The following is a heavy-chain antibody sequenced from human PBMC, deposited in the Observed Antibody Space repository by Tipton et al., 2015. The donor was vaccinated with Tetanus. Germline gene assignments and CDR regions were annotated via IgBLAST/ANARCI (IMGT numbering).Heavy chain of an antibody. Sequence: SLRLSCAASGFSFASYGMHWVRQAPGKGLEWVALIWYDGSNKNYADSVKGRFTISRDNSKNTLYLLMNSLSAEDTAVYYCARDIAIVRARDWYFDVWGRGTLVTVSS. CDR2: IWYDGSNK. J-gene: IGHJ2*01. CDR1: GFSFASYG. CDR3: ARDIAIVRARDWYFDV. D-gene: IGHD2/OR15-2a*01. V-gene: IGHV3-33*01.